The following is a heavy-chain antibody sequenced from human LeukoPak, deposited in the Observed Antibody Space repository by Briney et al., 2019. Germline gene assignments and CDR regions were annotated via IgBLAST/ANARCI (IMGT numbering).Heavy chain of an antibody. CDR3: ASARGGSYRLYSVY. Sequence: SGGSLRLSCAASGFTFSSYSMNWVRQAPGKGLEWVSYISSSSSTIYYADSVKGRFTISRDNAKNSLYLQMNSLRAEDTAVYYCASARGGSYRLYSVYWGQGTLVTVSS. CDR1: GFTFSSYS. V-gene: IGHV3-48*04. CDR2: ISSSSSTI. D-gene: IGHD3-16*02. J-gene: IGHJ4*02.